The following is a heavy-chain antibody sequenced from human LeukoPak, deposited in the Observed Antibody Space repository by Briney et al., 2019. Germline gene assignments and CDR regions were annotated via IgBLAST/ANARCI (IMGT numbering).Heavy chain of an antibody. J-gene: IGHJ4*02. V-gene: IGHV4-34*01. D-gene: IGHD5-12*01. CDR1: GGSFSGYY. Sequence: PSETLSLTCAVYGGSFSGYYWSWIRQPPGKGLEWIGEINHGGSTNYNPSLKSRVTISVDTSKNQFSLKLSSVTAADTAVYYCARGGYSGLTHWGRGTLVTASS. CDR3: ARGGYSGLTH. CDR2: INHGGST.